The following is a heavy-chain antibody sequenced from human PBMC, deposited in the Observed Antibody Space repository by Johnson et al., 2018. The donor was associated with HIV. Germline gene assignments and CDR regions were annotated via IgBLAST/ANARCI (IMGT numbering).Heavy chain of an antibody. CDR2: ISGSGGST. V-gene: IGHV3-23*04. D-gene: IGHD1-7*01. CDR1: GFTFSSYA. J-gene: IGHJ3*02. Sequence: EVQLVESGGGLVQPGGSLRLSCAASGFTFSSYAMSWVRQAPGKGLEWVSAISGSGGSTYYAASVTGRFPISRDNSKNTLYLKMNSRRAEDTAVYYCASPLPTGTTSLDAFDIWGQGTMVTVSS. CDR3: ASPLPTGTTSLDAFDI.